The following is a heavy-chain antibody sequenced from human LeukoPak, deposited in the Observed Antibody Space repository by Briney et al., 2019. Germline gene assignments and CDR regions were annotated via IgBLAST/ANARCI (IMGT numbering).Heavy chain of an antibody. D-gene: IGHD1-26*01. CDR3: ARDRARRSRAWGWAFDI. V-gene: IGHV3-30*04. CDR1: GFTFSSYA. CDR2: ISYDGSNK. J-gene: IGHJ3*02. Sequence: GGSLRLSCAASGFTFSSYAMHWVRQAPGKGLEWVAVISYDGSNKYYADSVKGRFTISRDNSKNTLYLQMNSLRAEDTAVYYCARDRARRSRAWGWAFDIWGQGTMVTVSS.